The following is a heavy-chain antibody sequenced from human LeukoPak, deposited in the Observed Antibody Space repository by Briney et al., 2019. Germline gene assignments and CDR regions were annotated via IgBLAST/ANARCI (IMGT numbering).Heavy chain of an antibody. CDR2: ISSSSSYI. D-gene: IGHD5-24*01. CDR1: GFTFSSYS. J-gene: IGHJ4*02. V-gene: IGHV3-21*01. Sequence: GGSLRLSCAASGFTFSSYSMNWVRQAPGKGLEWVSSISSSSSYIYYADSVKGRFTISRDNAENSLYLQMNSLRAEDTAVYYCARVRLEMAIDYWGQGTLVTVSS. CDR3: ARVRLEMAIDY.